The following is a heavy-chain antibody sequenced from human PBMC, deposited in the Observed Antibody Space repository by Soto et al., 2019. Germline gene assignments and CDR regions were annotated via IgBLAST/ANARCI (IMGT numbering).Heavy chain of an antibody. J-gene: IGHJ6*02. D-gene: IGHD3-22*01. CDR1: GGSISSSNW. CDR2: IYHSGST. Sequence: PSETLSLTCAVSGGSISSSNWWSWVRQPPGKGLEWIGEIYHSGSTNYNPSLKSRVTISVDKSKNQFSLKLSSVTAADTAVYYCARDPHYYDSSGYYYYYYGMDVWGQGTTVTVSS. CDR3: ARDPHYYDSSGYYYYYYGMDV. V-gene: IGHV4-4*02.